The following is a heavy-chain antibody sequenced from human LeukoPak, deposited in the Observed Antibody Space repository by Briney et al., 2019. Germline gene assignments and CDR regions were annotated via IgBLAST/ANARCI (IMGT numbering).Heavy chain of an antibody. CDR3: AKDGRFSGSPYFYYMDV. Sequence: PGRSLRLSCVASGFTFGDYPMHWVRQVPGKGLEWVSGINWNGGSIGYAGSVKGRFTISRDNAKNSLYLQMNSLRAEDTALYYCAKDGRFSGSPYFYYMDVWGKGTTITVS. D-gene: IGHD1-26*01. CDR1: GFTFGDYP. V-gene: IGHV3-9*01. CDR2: INWNGGSI. J-gene: IGHJ6*03.